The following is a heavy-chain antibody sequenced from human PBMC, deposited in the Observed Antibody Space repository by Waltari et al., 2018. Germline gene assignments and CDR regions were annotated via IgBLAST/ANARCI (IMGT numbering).Heavy chain of an antibody. CDR1: GFTFSSYA. Sequence: EVQLLESGGGLVQPGGSLRLSCAASGFTFSSYAMSWVRQAPGKGLEGVAVIYGVGITYYADSVKGRFTIARDNSKNTLYLQMNSLRAEDTAVYYCAKDRGIAVAGYYYYYMDVWGKGTTVTVSS. V-gene: IGHV3-23*03. D-gene: IGHD6-19*01. CDR3: AKDRGIAVAGYYYYYMDV. J-gene: IGHJ6*03. CDR2: IYGVGIT.